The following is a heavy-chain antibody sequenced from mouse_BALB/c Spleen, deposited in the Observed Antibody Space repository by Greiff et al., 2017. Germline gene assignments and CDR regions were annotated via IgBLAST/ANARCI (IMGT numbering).Heavy chain of an antibody. CDR3: ARWMITTGYYFDY. D-gene: IGHD2-4*01. CDR2: IDPSDSYT. V-gene: IGHV1-69*02. J-gene: IGHJ2*01. Sequence: VQLQQPGAELVKPGASVKLSCKASGYTFTSYWMHWVKQRPGQGLEWIGEIDPSDSYTNYNQKFKGKATLTVDKSSSTAYMQLSSLTSEDSAVYYCARWMITTGYYFDYWGQGTTLTVSS. CDR1: GYTFTSYW.